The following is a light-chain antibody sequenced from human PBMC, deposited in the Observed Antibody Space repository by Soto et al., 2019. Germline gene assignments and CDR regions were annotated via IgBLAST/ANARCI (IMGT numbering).Light chain of an antibody. CDR1: SGSIASNY. CDR3: QSYDSNNLWV. V-gene: IGLV6-57*04. Sequence: NFMLTQPHSVSESPGKTVTISCTRSSGSIASNYVQWYQQRPGRAPTTIIYEDKQKPSGVPDRFSGSIDTSSNSASLIISGLKTEDEADYNCQSYDSNNLWVFGGGTKLTVL. J-gene: IGLJ3*02. CDR2: EDK.